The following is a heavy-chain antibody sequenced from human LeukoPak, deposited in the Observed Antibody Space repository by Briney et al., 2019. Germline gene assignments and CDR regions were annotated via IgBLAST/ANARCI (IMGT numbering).Heavy chain of an antibody. CDR3: AKTSSRTDYYYYYYMDV. J-gene: IGHJ6*03. Sequence: HPGGSLRLSCAVSGFTFNNYGMAWVRQAPGKGLEWVSIIRGSGDTTYYTDSVKGRFTISRDNSRDTLYLQMNSLRAEDTAVYYCAKTSSRTDYYYYYYMDVWGKGTTVTVSS. D-gene: IGHD6-13*01. V-gene: IGHV3-23*01. CDR1: GFTFNNYG. CDR2: IRGSGDTT.